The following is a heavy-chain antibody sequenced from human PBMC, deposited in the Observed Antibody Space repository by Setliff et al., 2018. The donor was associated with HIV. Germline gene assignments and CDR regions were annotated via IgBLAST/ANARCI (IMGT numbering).Heavy chain of an antibody. Sequence: ETLSLTCTVSGGSMTSSNYYWGWIRQSPGRGLEWIGSISSSGSTTYHPSLRSRVTVSAATSKNQFSLKLSSVTPADTAVYYCASHAPYTSSWNAAAFDIWGQGTMVTVSS. V-gene: IGHV4-39*07. CDR1: GGSMTSSNYY. J-gene: IGHJ3*02. D-gene: IGHD6-13*01. CDR2: ISSSGST. CDR3: ASHAPYTSSWNAAAFDI.